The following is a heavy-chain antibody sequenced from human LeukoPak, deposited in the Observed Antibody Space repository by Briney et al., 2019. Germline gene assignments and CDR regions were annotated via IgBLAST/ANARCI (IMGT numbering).Heavy chain of an antibody. CDR1: GFTLSNAW. J-gene: IGHJ4*02. V-gene: IGHV3-15*01. Sequence: GGALRVSCAASGFTLSNAWMRWVGQAPGKGVKWVGRIKRKTDGGTTDYAAPVKGRLTISRDDSKNTLYLQMYSLKTEDTAVYYCTTVVLRYFAGLRPFDSWGQGTLVTVSS. CDR3: TTVVLRYFAGLRPFDS. D-gene: IGHD3-9*01. CDR2: IKRKTDGGTT.